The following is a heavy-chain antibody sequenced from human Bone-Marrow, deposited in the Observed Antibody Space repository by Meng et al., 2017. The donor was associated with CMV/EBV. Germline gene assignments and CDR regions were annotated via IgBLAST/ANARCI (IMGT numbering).Heavy chain of an antibody. V-gene: IGHV1-18*01. D-gene: IGHD6-13*01. Sequence: ASVKVSCKASGYTFTSYGISWVRQAPGQGLEWMGWISAYNGNTNYAQKLQGRVTMTTDTSTSTAYMELRSLRSDDTAVYYCARDELGSIAAAGYYYYGMDVWGQGTTVTVSS. J-gene: IGHJ6*02. CDR1: GYTFTSYG. CDR3: ARDELGSIAAAGYYYYGMDV. CDR2: ISAYNGNT.